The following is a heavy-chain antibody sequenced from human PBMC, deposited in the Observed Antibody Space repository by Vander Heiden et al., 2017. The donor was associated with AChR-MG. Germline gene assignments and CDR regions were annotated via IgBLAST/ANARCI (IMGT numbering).Heavy chain of an antibody. Sequence: EVQLVESGGGLVKPGGSLRLSCAASGFTFSRYSMNWVRQAPGKGLEWVSSISSSSSYIYYADSVKGRFTISRDNAKNSLYLQMNSLRAEDTAVYYCARTYYDFWSGYYSADYWGQGTLVTVSS. D-gene: IGHD3-3*01. J-gene: IGHJ4*02. CDR1: GFTFSRYS. CDR3: ARTYYDFWSGYYSADY. V-gene: IGHV3-21*01. CDR2: ISSSSSYI.